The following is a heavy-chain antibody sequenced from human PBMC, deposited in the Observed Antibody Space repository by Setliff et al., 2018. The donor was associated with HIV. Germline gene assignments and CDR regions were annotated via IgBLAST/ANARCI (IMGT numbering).Heavy chain of an antibody. V-gene: IGHV4-61*09. CDR3: ARAPPGIQNDAFDV. Sequence: SETLSLTCSVSGGSISSGSYYWTWIRQPAGKGPEWIGHIYTKGYTNYNPSLKSRVTISVDTSKNQFSLRLTSVTAADTAVYYCARAPPGIQNDAFDVWGQGTMVTVSS. J-gene: IGHJ3*01. CDR2: IYTKGYT. CDR1: GGSISSGSYY.